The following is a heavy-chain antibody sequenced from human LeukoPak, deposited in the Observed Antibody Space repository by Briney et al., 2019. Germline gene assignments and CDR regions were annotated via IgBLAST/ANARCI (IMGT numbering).Heavy chain of an antibody. CDR2: INHSGSA. CDR3: ARGTYTRDGPYY. Sequence: SETLSLTCAVYGGTFSGYYWTRIRQPPGKGLEWIGEINHSGSANYNPSLKSRVTMSVDTSKNQFSLRLNSVTAADTAVYYCARGTYTRDGPYYWGQGALATVSS. D-gene: IGHD2-2*02. J-gene: IGHJ4*02. CDR1: GGTFSGYY. V-gene: IGHV4-34*01.